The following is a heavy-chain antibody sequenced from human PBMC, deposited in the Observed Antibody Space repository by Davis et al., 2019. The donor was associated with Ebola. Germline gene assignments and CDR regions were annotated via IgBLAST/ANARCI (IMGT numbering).Heavy chain of an antibody. CDR1: GFTFSSYA. D-gene: IGHD1-26*01. CDR2: ISYDGSDK. Sequence: GGSLRLSCAASGFTFSSYAMHWVRQAPGKGLEWVTLISYDGSDKYYADSVKGRFTISRDNSKNTLYLQMKSLRPEDTAMYYCSRGGLGGSFEPGDYWGQGSLVTVSS. CDR3: SRGGLGGSFEPGDY. J-gene: IGHJ4*02. V-gene: IGHV3-30*04.